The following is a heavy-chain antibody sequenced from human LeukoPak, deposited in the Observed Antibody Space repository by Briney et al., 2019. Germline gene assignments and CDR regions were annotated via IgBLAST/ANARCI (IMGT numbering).Heavy chain of an antibody. D-gene: IGHD3-22*01. CDR3: ARGGRRYYYDSSGYYWGKGAFDI. Sequence: GGSLRLSCAASGFTFSHYAMHWVRQAPGKGLEWVAVISYHGIDKYYADSVKGRFTISRDNSKNTLYLQMNSLRAEDTAVYYCARGGRRYYYDSSGYYWGKGAFDIWGQGTMVTVSS. CDR1: GFTFSHYA. J-gene: IGHJ3*02. V-gene: IGHV3-30-3*01. CDR2: ISYHGIDK.